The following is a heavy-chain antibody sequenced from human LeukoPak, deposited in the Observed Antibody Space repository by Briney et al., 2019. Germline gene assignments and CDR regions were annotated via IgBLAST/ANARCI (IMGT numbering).Heavy chain of an antibody. Sequence: GGSLRLSCAASGFTFSSYSMNWVRQAPGKGLEWVSYISSSSSTIYYADSVKGRFTISRDSAKNSLYLQMNSLRAEDTAVYYCARGLVVITDYFDYWGQGTLVTVSS. CDR1: GFTFSSYS. V-gene: IGHV3-48*04. CDR3: ARGLVVITDYFDY. D-gene: IGHD3-22*01. J-gene: IGHJ4*02. CDR2: ISSSSSTI.